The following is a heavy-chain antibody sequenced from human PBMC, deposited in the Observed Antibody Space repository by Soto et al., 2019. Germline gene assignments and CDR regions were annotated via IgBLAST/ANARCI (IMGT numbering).Heavy chain of an antibody. D-gene: IGHD1-26*01. CDR2: IIPLTETP. CDR3: ASGTRSIWACDF. CDR1: GGTFSNYA. V-gene: IGHV1-69*01. J-gene: IGHJ4*02. Sequence: QVQVVQSGAEVKKPGSSVKVSCKASGGTFSNYAISWVRQAPGHGLEWVGGIIPLTETPVYAQTVQVRRTITADETTSAAYRELSRLREDGTAVYYCASGTRSIWACDFWGPGALPSGSS.